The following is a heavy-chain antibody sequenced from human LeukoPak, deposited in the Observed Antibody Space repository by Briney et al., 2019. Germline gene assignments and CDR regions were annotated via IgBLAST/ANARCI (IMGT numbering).Heavy chain of an antibody. CDR3: ARHGGGGRAFDI. D-gene: IGHD3-16*01. CDR2: IYTSGST. Sequence: SETLSLTCNVPGASISSYSWRWIPQPPGKGLEWIGYIYTSGSTNYTPSLKSRVTTSVDTSKNQFSLKLSSVTAADTAVYYCARHGGGGRAFDIWGQGTMVTVSS. J-gene: IGHJ3*02. V-gene: IGHV4-4*09. CDR1: GASISSYS.